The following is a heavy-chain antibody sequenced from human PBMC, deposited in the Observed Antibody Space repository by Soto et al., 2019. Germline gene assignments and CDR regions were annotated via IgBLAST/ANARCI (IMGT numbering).Heavy chain of an antibody. CDR3: AKLSYLDY. CDR1: GVSFASFA. CDR2: ISGSDGKT. Sequence: DVRLAESGGGLVQPGGSLRLSCTTSGVSFASFAMTWVRQAPGKGLEWVATISGSDGKTYYADSVKGRFSISRDTSRNTLYLQMNSLRADDTAIYYCAKLSYLDYWGQGTRVTVSS. V-gene: IGHV3-23*04. J-gene: IGHJ4*02.